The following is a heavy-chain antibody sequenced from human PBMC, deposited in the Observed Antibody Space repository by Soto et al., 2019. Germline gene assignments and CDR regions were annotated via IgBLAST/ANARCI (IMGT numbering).Heavy chain of an antibody. J-gene: IGHJ4*02. CDR1: GYIFPSCT. Sequence: QVQLVQSGAEVKKPGASVKVSCKAPGYIFPSCTISWVRQAPGQGLEWMGWISAYNGNIKDAQKFQGRFTMTTDTSTSTAYMELRSLTSDDQAIYYCEIANYGDNNYWGQGTMITVSS. D-gene: IGHD4-17*01. CDR3: EIANYGDNNY. CDR2: ISAYNGNI. V-gene: IGHV1-18*01.